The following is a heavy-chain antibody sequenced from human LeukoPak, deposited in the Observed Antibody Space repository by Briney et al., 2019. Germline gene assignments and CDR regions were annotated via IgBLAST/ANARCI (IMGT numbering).Heavy chain of an antibody. CDR1: GFTFSSYG. Sequence: GRSLRLSCAASGFTFSSYGMHWARQAPGKGLEWVAVIWNDGSDKYYADSVKGRFTISRDNSKNTLYLQMNSLRAEDTAVYYCAKPTRGSGSFLIDFSGQGTLVTVSS. CDR3: AKPTRGSGSFLIDF. J-gene: IGHJ4*02. CDR2: IWNDGSDK. V-gene: IGHV3-33*06. D-gene: IGHD1-26*01.